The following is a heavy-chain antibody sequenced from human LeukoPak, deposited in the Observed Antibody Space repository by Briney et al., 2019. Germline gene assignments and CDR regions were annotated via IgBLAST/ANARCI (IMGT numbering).Heavy chain of an antibody. Sequence: GGSLRLSCAASGFTFSSYSMNWVRQAPGKGLEWVSHISSSSSTIYYADSVKGRFTISRDNAKNSLYLQMNSLRAEDTAVYYCARVPPGTMIVHFFDYWGQGTLVTVSS. D-gene: IGHD3-22*01. CDR3: ARVPPGTMIVHFFDY. CDR1: GFTFSSYS. V-gene: IGHV3-48*01. CDR2: ISSSSSTI. J-gene: IGHJ4*02.